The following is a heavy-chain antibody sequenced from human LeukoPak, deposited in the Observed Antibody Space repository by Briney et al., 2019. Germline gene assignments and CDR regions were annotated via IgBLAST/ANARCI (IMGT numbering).Heavy chain of an antibody. J-gene: IGHJ3*02. CDR3: ARDGREVQYPDAFDI. D-gene: IGHD2-2*01. Sequence: SSETLSLTCTVSGGFISSYYWSWIRQPAGKGLEWIGRIYISGSTNYNPSLKSRVTMSVDTSKNQFSLKLSSVTAADTAVYYCARDGREVQYPDAFDIWGQGTKVTVSS. CDR2: IYISGST. CDR1: GGFISSYY. V-gene: IGHV4-4*07.